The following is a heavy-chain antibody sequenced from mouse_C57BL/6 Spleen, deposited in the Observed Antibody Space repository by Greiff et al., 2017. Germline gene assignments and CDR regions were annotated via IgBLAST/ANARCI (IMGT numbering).Heavy chain of an antibody. CDR2: IDPSDSYT. CDR3: ATLDY. J-gene: IGHJ2*01. CDR1: GYTFTTYW. Sequence: QVQLQQPGAELVRPGTSVKLSCKASGYTFTTYWLHWVKQRPGQGLAWIGVIDPSDSYTNYNQKFKGKATLTVDTSSSTAYMQLSSLTSEDSAVYYCATLDYWGQGTTLTVSS. V-gene: IGHV1-59*01.